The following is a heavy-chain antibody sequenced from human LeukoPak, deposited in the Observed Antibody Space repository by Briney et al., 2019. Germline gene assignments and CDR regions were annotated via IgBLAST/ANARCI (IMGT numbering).Heavy chain of an antibody. J-gene: IGHJ4*02. CDR3: AKYSSSWTLFDY. CDR2: ISGSGGST. V-gene: IGHV3-23*01. Sequence: GSLRLSCAASGFTFSSYAMSWVRQAPGKGLEWVPAISGSGGSTYYADSVKGRFTISRDNSKNTLYLQMNSLRAEDTAVYYCAKYSSSWTLFDYWGQGTLVTVSS. D-gene: IGHD6-13*01. CDR1: GFTFSSYA.